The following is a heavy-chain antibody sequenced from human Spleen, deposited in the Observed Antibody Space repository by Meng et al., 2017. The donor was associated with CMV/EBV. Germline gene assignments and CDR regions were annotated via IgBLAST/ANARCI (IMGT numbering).Heavy chain of an antibody. CDR3: ARERRPGYGMDV. J-gene: IGHJ6*02. Sequence: SETLSLTCTVSGGSVSSGSYYWSWIRQPPGKGLEWIGYIYYSGSTNYNPSLKSRVTISVDTSKNQFSLKLSSVTAADTAVYYCARERRPGYGMDVWGQGTTVTVSS. CDR1: GGSVSSGSYY. CDR2: IYYSGST. V-gene: IGHV4-61*01.